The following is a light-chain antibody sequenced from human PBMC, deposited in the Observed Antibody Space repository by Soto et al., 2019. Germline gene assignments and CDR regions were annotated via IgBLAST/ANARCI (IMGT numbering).Light chain of an antibody. J-gene: IGKJ5*01. CDR2: ATS. CDR1: HRVSSY. Sequence: EIVLTQSPGTLSLSPGERAILSYRASHRVSSYLAWYQQKPGQAPRLLIFATSTRATGIPARFSGSGSGTDFTLTISSLEPEDFAVYYCQQRNSWPPTFTVGQGTRLEIK. V-gene: IGKV3-11*01. CDR3: QQRNSWPPTFT.